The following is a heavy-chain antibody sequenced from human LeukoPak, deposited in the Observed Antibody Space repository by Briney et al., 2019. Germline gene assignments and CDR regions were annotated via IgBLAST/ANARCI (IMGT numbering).Heavy chain of an antibody. CDR3: ARVKGYSSGWFRGGLDV. Sequence: ASVKVSCKASGYTFTGYYMHWVRQAPGQGLEWMGWINPNSGGTNYAQKFQGRVTMTRDTSISTAYMELSRLRSDDTAVYYCARVKGYSSGWFRGGLDVWGKGTTVTVSS. CDR2: INPNSGGT. D-gene: IGHD6-19*01. V-gene: IGHV1-2*02. CDR1: GYTFTGYY. J-gene: IGHJ6*04.